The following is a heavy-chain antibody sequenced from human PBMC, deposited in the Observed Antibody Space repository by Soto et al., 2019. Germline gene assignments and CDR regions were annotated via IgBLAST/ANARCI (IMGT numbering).Heavy chain of an antibody. CDR2: ISDSGGSA. CDR1: GFTFSNYA. V-gene: IGHV3-23*01. D-gene: IGHD4-17*01. CDR3: AKVVSYGGNRPYFYPY. J-gene: IGHJ4*02. Sequence: GGSLRLSCAASGFTFSNYAMSWVRQAPGKGLEWVSGISDSGGSAYNADSVKGRFTISRDNAKSTLYLQMNSLRAEDTAVYYCAKVVSYGGNRPYFYPYWGQGPLVPVSA.